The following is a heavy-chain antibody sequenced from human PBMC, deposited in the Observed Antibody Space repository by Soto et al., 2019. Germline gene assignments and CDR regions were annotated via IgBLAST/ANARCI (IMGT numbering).Heavy chain of an antibody. CDR1: VGSISSSGNY. V-gene: IGHV4-39*07. CDR3: AREPLT. CDR2: ISYGGTI. Sequence: SETLSLTCTVSVGSISSSGNYWGWIRQPPGKGLEWIASISYGGTIYYNPSLKSRVTISADTSKNQFSLKLSSVTAADTAVYYCAREPLTWGQGTLVTVSS. J-gene: IGHJ4*02.